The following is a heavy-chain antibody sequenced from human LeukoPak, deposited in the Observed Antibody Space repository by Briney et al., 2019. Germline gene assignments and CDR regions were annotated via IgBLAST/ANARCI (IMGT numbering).Heavy chain of an antibody. CDR2: IYYTGST. CDR3: ARRGGSYRYFDY. V-gene: IGHV4-39*01. CDR1: GGSISTISYY. D-gene: IGHD1-26*01. Sequence: SETLSLTCSVSGGSISTISYYWGWVRQPPGKGLEWIGSIYYTGSTYFNPSLKSRVTVSIDTSKNQFSLKLSSVTAADTAVYYCARRGGSYRYFDYWGQGALVPVSS. J-gene: IGHJ4*02.